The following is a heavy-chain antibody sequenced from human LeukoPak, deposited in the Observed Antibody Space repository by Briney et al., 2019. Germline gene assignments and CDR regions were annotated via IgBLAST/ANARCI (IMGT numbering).Heavy chain of an antibody. J-gene: IGHJ3*02. D-gene: IGHD2-15*01. CDR1: GGLLSNNY. V-gene: IGHV4-34*01. CDR2: INHSGST. CDR3: AAVGAFDI. Sequence: SETLSLTCTVSGGLLSNNYWNWIRQPPGKGLEWIGEINHSGSTNYNPSLKSRVTISVDTSKNQFSLKLSSVTAADTAVYYCAAVGAFDIWGQGTMVTVSS.